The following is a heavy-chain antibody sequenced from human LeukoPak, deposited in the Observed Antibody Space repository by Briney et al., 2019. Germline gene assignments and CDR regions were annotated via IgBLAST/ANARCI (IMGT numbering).Heavy chain of an antibody. V-gene: IGHV3-23*01. CDR1: EFTFSSQA. J-gene: IGHJ6*03. D-gene: IGHD6-19*01. CDR2: ISAGGGST. CDR3: AKDSSGWAHIYMDV. Sequence: GGSLRLSCAASEFTFSSQAMTWVRQAPGKGLEWVSSISAGGGSTFYADSAKGRFTMSRENSKKTVYLQMNSLRAEDTAAYYCAKDSSGWAHIYMDVWGKGTTVTVSS.